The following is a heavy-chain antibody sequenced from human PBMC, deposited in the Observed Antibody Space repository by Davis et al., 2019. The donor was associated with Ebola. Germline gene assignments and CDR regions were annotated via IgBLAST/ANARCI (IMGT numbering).Heavy chain of an antibody. CDR1: GFTFSDYY. D-gene: IGHD1-26*01. V-gene: IGHV3-11*04. CDR2: ISSSGSTI. CDR3: AKAKWEVEYHYSGMDV. J-gene: IGHJ6*04. Sequence: GESLKISCAASGFTFSDYYMSWIRQAPGKGLEWVSYISSSGSTIYYADSVKGRFTISRDNSKNTLYLQMNSLRTEDTAVYLCAKAKWEVEYHYSGMDVWGKGTTVTVSS.